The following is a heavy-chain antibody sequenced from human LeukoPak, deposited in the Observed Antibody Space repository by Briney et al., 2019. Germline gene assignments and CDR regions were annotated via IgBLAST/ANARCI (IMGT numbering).Heavy chain of an antibody. CDR3: ARDRRSDNYFDY. J-gene: IGHJ4*02. CDR2: ISSSSSYI. V-gene: IGHV3-21*01. CDR1: GFTFSSYS. Sequence: GGSLRLSCAASGFTFSSYSMNWVRQAPGKGVEWVSSISSSSSYIYYADSVKGQFTISRDNAKNSLYLQMNSLRAEDTAVYYCARDRRSDNYFDYWGQGTLVTVSS.